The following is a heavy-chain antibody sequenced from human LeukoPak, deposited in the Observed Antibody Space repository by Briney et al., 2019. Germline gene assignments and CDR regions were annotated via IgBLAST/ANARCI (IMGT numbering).Heavy chain of an antibody. V-gene: IGHV4-30-2*01. J-gene: IGHJ4*02. CDR2: IYHSGST. CDR3: ARDQGGYGPPLDY. CDR1: GGSLSSGGYS. Sequence: SETLSLTCAVSGGSLSSGGYSWSWIRQPPGKGLEWIGYIYHSGSTYYNPSLKSRVTISVDRSKNQFSLKLTSVTAADTAVYYCARDQGGYGPPLDYWGQGTLVTVSS. D-gene: IGHD5-12*01.